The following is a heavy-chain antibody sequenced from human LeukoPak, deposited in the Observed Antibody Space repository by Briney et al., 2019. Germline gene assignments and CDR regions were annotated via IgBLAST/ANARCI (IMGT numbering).Heavy chain of an antibody. V-gene: IGHV4-61*08. D-gene: IGHD2-2*01. CDR1: GGSISSGGYY. Sequence: PSETLSLTCTVSGGSISSGGYYWSWIRQPPGKGLEWIGYIYYSGSTNYNPSLKSRVTISVDTSKNQFSLKLSSVTAADTAVYYCARAHPGIVVVPAAMHPDAFDIWGQGTMVTVSS. CDR2: IYYSGST. CDR3: ARAHPGIVVVPAAMHPDAFDI. J-gene: IGHJ3*02.